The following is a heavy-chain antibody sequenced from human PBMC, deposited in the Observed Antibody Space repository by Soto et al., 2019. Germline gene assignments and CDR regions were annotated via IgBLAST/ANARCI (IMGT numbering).Heavy chain of an antibody. D-gene: IGHD2-2*01. Sequence: QLQLQESGSGLVKPSQTLSLTCAVSGGSISSAVYSWNWIRQPPGKGLEWIGYIFHTGSTYSNPSLKSRVTILLETSKKQFSLKLSSVTAADTAVYYCARGAHAYPYYFDSWGQGTLVTVSS. V-gene: IGHV4-30-2*01. J-gene: IGHJ4*02. CDR2: IFHTGST. CDR1: GGSISSAVYS. CDR3: ARGAHAYPYYFDS.